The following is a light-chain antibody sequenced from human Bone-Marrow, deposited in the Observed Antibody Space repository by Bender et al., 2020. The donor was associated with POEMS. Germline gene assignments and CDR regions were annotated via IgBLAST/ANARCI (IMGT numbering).Light chain of an antibody. CDR3: SSHAGSMTWP. CDR2: EVS. J-gene: IGLJ2*01. Sequence: QSALTQPPSASGSPGQSVTISCTGTSSDIGGHNSVSWYQQRPGRAPKLIIYEVSERPSGVPHRFSGSKSGNTASLTVSGLQADDEADYYCSSHAGSMTWPFGGGTKVAVL. CDR1: SSDIGGHNS. V-gene: IGLV2-8*01.